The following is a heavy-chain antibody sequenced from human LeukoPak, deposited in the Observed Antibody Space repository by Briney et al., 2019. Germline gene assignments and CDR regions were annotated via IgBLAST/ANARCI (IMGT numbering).Heavy chain of an antibody. CDR1: GDSINSLDL. Sequence: SGTLSLTCTVSGDSINSLDLWSWVRQPPGKGLEWIGKMYLSGTTHSNPSVKSRVTISIDKSKNQFFLNLSSATAADTAVYYCAGLVGRYSSGLYYYYFDYWGQGTLVTVSS. D-gene: IGHD3-22*01. J-gene: IGHJ4*02. CDR2: MYLSGTT. CDR3: AGLVGRYSSGLYYYYFDY. V-gene: IGHV4-4*02.